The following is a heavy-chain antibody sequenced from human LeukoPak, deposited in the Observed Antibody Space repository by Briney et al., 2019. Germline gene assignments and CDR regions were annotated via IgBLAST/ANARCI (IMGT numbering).Heavy chain of an antibody. Sequence: GGSLRLSSAASGFTFTSYWMHSVRQAPGKRLVWVSRINTDGTSTIYADSVKVRFTISRDNAKNMMFLQMNSLRAEGTAVYYCARDVWGESWFDPWGPGTLVTVSS. CDR3: ARDVWGESWFDP. J-gene: IGHJ5*02. V-gene: IGHV3-74*01. D-gene: IGHD3-16*01. CDR2: INTDGTST. CDR1: GFTFTSYW.